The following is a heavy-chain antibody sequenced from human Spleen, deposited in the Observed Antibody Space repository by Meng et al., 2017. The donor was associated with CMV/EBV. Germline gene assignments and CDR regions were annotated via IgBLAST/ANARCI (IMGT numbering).Heavy chain of an antibody. D-gene: IGHD7-27*01. CDR1: GYTVNTFG. CDR2: ISTYNGNT. Sequence: SCKASGYTVNTFGVSWVRQAPGQGLEWMGWISTYNGNTEYLQKFQGRVTFTTDTSTDTAYMELRSLRSDDTAIYYCARDPTGAYLDYWGQGTLVTVSS. V-gene: IGHV1-18*01. CDR3: ARDPTGAYLDY. J-gene: IGHJ4*02.